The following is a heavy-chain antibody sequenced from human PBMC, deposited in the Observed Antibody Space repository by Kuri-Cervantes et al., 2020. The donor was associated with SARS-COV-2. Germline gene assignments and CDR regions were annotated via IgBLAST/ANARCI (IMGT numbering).Heavy chain of an antibody. Sequence: SETLSLTCAVYGGSFSGYYWSWIRPPPGKGLEWIGEINHSGSTSYNPSLKSRVTISVDTSKNQFSLKLSSVTAADTAVYYCARAVKRFDYWGQGTLVTVSS. J-gene: IGHJ4*02. D-gene: IGHD2/OR15-2a*01. CDR2: INHSGST. V-gene: IGHV4-34*01. CDR1: GGSFSGYY. CDR3: ARAVKRFDY.